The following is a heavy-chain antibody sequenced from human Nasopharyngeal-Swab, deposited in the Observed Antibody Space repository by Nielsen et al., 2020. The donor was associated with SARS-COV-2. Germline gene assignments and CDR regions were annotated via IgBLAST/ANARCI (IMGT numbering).Heavy chain of an antibody. V-gene: IGHV4-39*01. Sequence: GSLSLTCTVSGGSISSSSYYWGWIRQPPGKGLEWIGSIYYSGSTYYNPSLKSRVTISVDTSKNQFSLKLSSVTAADTAVYYCAREKVLRYFDWLADKDAFDIWGQGTMVTVSS. CDR2: IYYSGST. CDR1: GGSISSSSYY. CDR3: AREKVLRYFDWLADKDAFDI. J-gene: IGHJ3*02. D-gene: IGHD3-9*01.